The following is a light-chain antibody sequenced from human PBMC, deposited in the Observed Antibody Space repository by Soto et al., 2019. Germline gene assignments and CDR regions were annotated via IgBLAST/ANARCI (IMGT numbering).Light chain of an antibody. CDR3: QQYNSYSPWT. CDR1: QSVSSSY. CDR2: GAS. V-gene: IGKV3-20*01. J-gene: IGKJ1*01. Sequence: EILLTQSPATLSLSPGERATLSCRASQSVSSSYLAWYQQKPGQAPRLLIYGASSRATGIPDRFSGSGSGTEFTLTISSLQPDDFATYYCQQYNSYSPWTFGQGTKVDIK.